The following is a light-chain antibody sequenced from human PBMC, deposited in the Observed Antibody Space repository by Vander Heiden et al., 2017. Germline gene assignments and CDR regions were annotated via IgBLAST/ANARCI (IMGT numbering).Light chain of an antibody. V-gene: IGKV1-8*01. Sequence: AIRITPSPSSLSASTEDRVTITCRASQGISSYLAWYQQKPGKAPKLLIYAASTWESGVPERFSGSGSGTDFTLTISCLQSEDFATYYCQQYYSYPPTFGQGTKVEIK. J-gene: IGKJ1*01. CDR2: AAS. CDR3: QQYYSYPPT. CDR1: QGISSY.